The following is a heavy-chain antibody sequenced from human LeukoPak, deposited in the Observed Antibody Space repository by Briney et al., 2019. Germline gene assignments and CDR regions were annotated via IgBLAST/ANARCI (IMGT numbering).Heavy chain of an antibody. J-gene: IGHJ4*02. CDR1: GFTFVDYA. V-gene: IGHV3-9*01. D-gene: IGHD5-12*01. CDR3: AKDMRYSGYYYFDY. Sequence: GRSLRLSCAASGFTFVDYAMHWVRQAPGKGLEWVSGVSWNSGSIGYAHSVKGRFTISRDKAKYSLYLQMNSLRAEDTALYYCAKDMRYSGYYYFDYWGQGTLVTVSS. CDR2: VSWNSGSI.